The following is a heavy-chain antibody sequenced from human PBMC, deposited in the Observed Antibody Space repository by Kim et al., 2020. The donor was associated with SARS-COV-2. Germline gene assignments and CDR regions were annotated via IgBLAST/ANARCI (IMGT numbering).Heavy chain of an antibody. V-gene: IGHV3-30*18. D-gene: IGHD2-21*02. CDR1: GFTFSSHV. CDR2: ISYEGSTQ. J-gene: IGHJ2*01. Sequence: GGSLRLSCAASGFTFSSHVMHWVRQAPGKGLEWVALISYEGSTQKYTDSVKGRFTVSRDNSKNTLFLQMNSLRPEDTAVYYCVKHLHVTSVTFYWYFELWGRGTLVAVSS. CDR3: VKHLHVTSVTFYWYFEL.